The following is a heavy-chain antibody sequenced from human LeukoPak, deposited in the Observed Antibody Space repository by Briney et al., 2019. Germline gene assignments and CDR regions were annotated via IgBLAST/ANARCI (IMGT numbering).Heavy chain of an antibody. CDR1: GFTFGRYG. CDR3: TRYNNDHFDY. D-gene: IGHD1-14*01. CDR2: IAYDGSRA. Sequence: GGSLRLSCAGSGFTFGRYGMHWLRQTPGKGLEWVAVIAYDGSRAFYADSVKGRFTISRDNSKNTMSVQMDDLRAEDTAVYYCTRYNNDHFDYWGQGTLVTVSS. J-gene: IGHJ4*02. V-gene: IGHV3-33*01.